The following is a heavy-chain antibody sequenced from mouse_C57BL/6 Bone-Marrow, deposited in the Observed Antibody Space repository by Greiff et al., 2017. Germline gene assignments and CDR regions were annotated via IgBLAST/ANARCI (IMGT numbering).Heavy chain of an antibody. J-gene: IGHJ4*01. V-gene: IGHV1-81*01. CDR2: IYPRSGNT. CDR1: GYTFTSYG. CDR3: ARSTIVTTAHYYAMDY. D-gene: IGHD2-5*01. Sequence: QVHVKQSGAELARPGASVKLSCKASGYTFTSYGISWVKQRTGQGLEWIGEIYPRSGNTYYNEKFKGKATLTADKSSSTAYMELRSLTSEDSAVYFCARSTIVTTAHYYAMDYWGQGTSVTVSS.